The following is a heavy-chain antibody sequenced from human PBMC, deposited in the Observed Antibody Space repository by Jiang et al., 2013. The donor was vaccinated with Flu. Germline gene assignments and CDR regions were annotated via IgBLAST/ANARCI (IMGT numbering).Heavy chain of an antibody. V-gene: IGHV1-3*01. CDR2: INAGNGNT. J-gene: IGHJ3*02. CDR3: ARDGDDFWSGYYTPGEAFDI. D-gene: IGHD3-3*01. Sequence: VSCKASGYTFTSYAMHWVRQAPGQRLEWMGWINAGNGNTKYSQKFQGRVTITRDTSASTAYMELSSLRSEDTAVYYCARDGDDFWSGYYTPGEAFDIWGQGTMVTVSS. CDR1: GYTFTSYA.